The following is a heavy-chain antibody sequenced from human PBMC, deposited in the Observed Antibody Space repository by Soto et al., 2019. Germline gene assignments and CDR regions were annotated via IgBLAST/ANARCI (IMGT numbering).Heavy chain of an antibody. CDR1: GFIFNNHW. CDR2: IKEDGSDK. Sequence: EVQLVESGGDLVQPGGSLRLSCTTSGFIFNNHWMSWVRQASVKGLEWVANIKEDGSDKTYVDSVKGRFTISRDNAKNSLYLQMNSLRVEDTAVYYCVRDGGWPLSFDVWGQGTMVTVSS. V-gene: IGHV3-7*01. J-gene: IGHJ3*01. D-gene: IGHD6-19*01. CDR3: VRDGGWPLSFDV.